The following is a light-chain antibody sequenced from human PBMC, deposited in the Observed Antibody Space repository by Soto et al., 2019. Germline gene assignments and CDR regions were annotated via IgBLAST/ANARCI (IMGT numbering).Light chain of an antibody. CDR2: GAS. V-gene: IGKV1-9*01. CDR3: QQLTNFRFT. CDR1: KGINKF. J-gene: IGKJ2*01. Sequence: IQLTKSPSSLSASVGAIVTITCRASKGINKFLEWYQQRPGKAPQLLVYGASTLQSGVPARFSGSGSGTDFTLTISSLQSEDFATYYCQQLTNFRFTFGQGTKLDIK.